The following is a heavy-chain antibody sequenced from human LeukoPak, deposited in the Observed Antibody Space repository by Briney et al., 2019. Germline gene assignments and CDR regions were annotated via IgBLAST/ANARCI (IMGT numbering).Heavy chain of an antibody. D-gene: IGHD3-10*01. Sequence: PGGSLRLSCGASGFTFSTYGMRWVRQAPGKGLEWVSGITGSGTGTYYADSVKGRSTISRDNSKNTLYLQMNGLRVEDTAVYYCAKSSYGSESLFDYWGQGTLVTASS. V-gene: IGHV3-23*01. CDR3: AKSSYGSESLFDY. J-gene: IGHJ4*02. CDR2: ITGSGTGT. CDR1: GFTFSTYG.